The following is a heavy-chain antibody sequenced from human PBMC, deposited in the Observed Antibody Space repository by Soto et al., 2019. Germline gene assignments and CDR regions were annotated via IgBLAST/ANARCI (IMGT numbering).Heavy chain of an antibody. CDR3: ATDYYGLGSYFNSNYYYYYXDV. CDR1: GYTLTELS. V-gene: IGHV1-24*01. J-gene: IGHJ6*03. CDR2: FDPEDGET. D-gene: IGHD3-10*01. Sequence: ASVKVSCKVSGYTLTELSMHWVRQAPGKGLEWMGGFDPEDGETIYAQKFQGRVTMTEDTSTDTAYMELSSLRSEDTAVYYCATDYYGLGSYFNSNYYYYYXDVWGKGTXVTV.